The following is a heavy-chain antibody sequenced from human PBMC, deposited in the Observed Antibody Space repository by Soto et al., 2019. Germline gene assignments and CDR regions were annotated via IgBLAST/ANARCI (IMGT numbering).Heavy chain of an antibody. J-gene: IGHJ4*02. CDR1: GASIISTTSHNW. V-gene: IGHV4-4*02. CDR3: ARMVGATLVDF. D-gene: IGHD1-26*01. CDR2: IYHTGST. Sequence: QVHLQESGPGLVRPSGTLSLTCAVSGASIISTTSHNWWTWVRQPPGKGLEWIGEIYHTGSTNYIPSLKSRVTMSVAKSKNQSSLKLTSVTAADTAVYYCARMVGATLVDFWGQGNLVTVSS.